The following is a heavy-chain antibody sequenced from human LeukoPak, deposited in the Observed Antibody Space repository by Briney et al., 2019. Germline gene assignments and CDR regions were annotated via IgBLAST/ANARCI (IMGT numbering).Heavy chain of an antibody. V-gene: IGHV4-34*01. D-gene: IGHD6-19*01. J-gene: IGHJ3*02. CDR2: INHSGST. CDR3: ARVIRRQWLVRAFDI. CDR1: GGSFSGYY. Sequence: SETLSLTCAVYGGSFSGYYWSWIRQPPGKGLEWIGEINHSGSTNYNPSLKSRVTISVDTSKNQFSLKLSSVTAADTAVYYCARVIRRQWLVRAFDIWGQGTMVTVSS.